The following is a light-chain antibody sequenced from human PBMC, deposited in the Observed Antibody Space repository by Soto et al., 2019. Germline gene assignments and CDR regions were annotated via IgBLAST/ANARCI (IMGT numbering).Light chain of an antibody. CDR2: EVH. V-gene: IGLV2-23*02. CDR1: SSFVGSFSL. J-gene: IGLJ1*01. CDR3: CFSIGGTTNV. Sequence: QSALAQPASVSGSPGQSITISCTGTSSFVGSFSLVSWYQQHPGKAPKVMISEVHRRPSGVPDRFSGSTSVNSASLTISALQHDDEDAYYCCFSIGGTTNVFGTGTKVTVL.